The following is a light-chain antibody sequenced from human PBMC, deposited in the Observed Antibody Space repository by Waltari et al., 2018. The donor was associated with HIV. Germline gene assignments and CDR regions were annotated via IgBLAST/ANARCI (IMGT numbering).Light chain of an antibody. Sequence: QSVLTQPPSVSGAPGPRVTISCTGGSSNIGADYDVHWYQQIPGTAPKLLIGGNKKRPAGVPDRFSASKSGASASLAITGLQAEDEADYCGAAWDESVSGRVFGGGTKLTVL. J-gene: IGLJ3*02. V-gene: IGLV1-40*01. CDR1: SSNIGADYD. CDR2: GNK. CDR3: AAWDESVSGRV.